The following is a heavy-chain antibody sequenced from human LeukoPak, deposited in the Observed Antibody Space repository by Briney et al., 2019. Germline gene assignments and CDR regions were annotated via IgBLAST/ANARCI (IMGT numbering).Heavy chain of an antibody. Sequence: SETLSLTCTVSGGSISSSSYYWGWIRQPPGKGLEWIGSMYSSGSTNYNPSLKSRVTISVDTSKNQFSLKLSSVTAADTAVYYCARETRYYYDSSGSFDYWGQGTLVTVSS. CDR1: GGSISSSSYY. CDR2: MYSSGST. CDR3: ARETRYYYDSSGSFDY. D-gene: IGHD3-22*01. V-gene: IGHV4-39*07. J-gene: IGHJ4*02.